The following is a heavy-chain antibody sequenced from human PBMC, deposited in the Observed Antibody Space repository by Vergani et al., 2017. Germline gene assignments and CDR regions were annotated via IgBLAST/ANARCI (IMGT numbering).Heavy chain of an antibody. J-gene: IGHJ6*03. CDR1: GFTVSSNY. Sequence: EVQLVESGGGLIQHGGSLRLSCAASGFTVSSNYMSWVRQAPGKGLEWVSVIYSGGSTYYADSVKGRFTISRDNSKNTLYLQMNSLRAEDTAVYYCARVRARIQLWSRTNYYYMDVWGKGTTVTVSS. D-gene: IGHD5-18*01. CDR3: ARVRARIQLWSRTNYYYMDV. CDR2: IYSGGST. V-gene: IGHV3-53*01.